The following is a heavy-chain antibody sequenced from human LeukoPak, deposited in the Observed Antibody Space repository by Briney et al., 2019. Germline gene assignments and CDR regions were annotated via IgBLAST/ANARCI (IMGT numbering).Heavy chain of an antibody. CDR3: ARSSRGQWRREGMDV. CDR2: IYTSGST. V-gene: IGHV4-61*02. D-gene: IGHD6-19*01. Sequence: SQTLSLTCTVSGGSISSGSYYWSWIRQPAGKGLEWIGRIYTSGSTNYNPSLKSRVTISVDTSKNQFSLKLSSVTAADTAVYYCARSSRGQWRREGMDVWGQGTTVTVSS. CDR1: GGSISSGSYY. J-gene: IGHJ6*02.